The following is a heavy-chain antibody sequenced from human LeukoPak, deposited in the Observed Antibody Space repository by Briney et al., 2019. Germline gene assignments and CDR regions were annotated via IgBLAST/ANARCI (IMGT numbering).Heavy chain of an antibody. V-gene: IGHV1-8*01. J-gene: IGHJ4*02. CDR2: MNPNSGNT. D-gene: IGHD2-21*01. Sequence: ASVKVSCKASGYTFTSYDINWVRQATGQGLEWTGWMNPNSGNTGYAQKFQGRVTMTRSTSISTAYMELSSLRFEDTAVYYCTRSVRNGHIDYWGQGTLVTASS. CDR3: TRSVRNGHIDY. CDR1: GYTFTSYD.